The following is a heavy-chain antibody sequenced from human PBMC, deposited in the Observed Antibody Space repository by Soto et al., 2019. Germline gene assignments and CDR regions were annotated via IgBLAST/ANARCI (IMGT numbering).Heavy chain of an antibody. CDR3: ARVPRGGWYLYYDY. J-gene: IGHJ4*02. D-gene: IGHD6-19*01. CDR2: ISYDGSNK. Sequence: PGGSLRLSCAASGFTFSSYAMHWVRQAPGKGLEWVAVISYDGSNKYYADSVKGRFTISRDNSKNTLYLQMNSLRAEDTAVYYCARVPRGGWYLYYDYCGTGHLVTVSS. CDR1: GFTFSSYA. V-gene: IGHV3-30-3*01.